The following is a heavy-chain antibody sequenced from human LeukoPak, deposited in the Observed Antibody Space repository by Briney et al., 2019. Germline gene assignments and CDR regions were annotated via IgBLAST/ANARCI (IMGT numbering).Heavy chain of an antibody. Sequence: HPGGSLRLSCAASGFTFSSYSMNWVRQAPGKGLEWISCISSGSSTIYYADSVKGRFTISRYNAKNSLYLQMNSLRAEDTAVYYCARVLHKRNYDSSDYYGYWGQGTLVTVSS. J-gene: IGHJ4*02. CDR3: ARVLHKRNYDSSDYYGY. D-gene: IGHD3-22*01. V-gene: IGHV3-48*01. CDR1: GFTFSSYS. CDR2: ISSGSSTI.